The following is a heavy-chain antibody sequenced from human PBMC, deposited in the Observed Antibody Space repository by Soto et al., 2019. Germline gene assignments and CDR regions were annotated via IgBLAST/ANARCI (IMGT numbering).Heavy chain of an antibody. CDR2: TYYRSKWYN. D-gene: IGHD4-17*01. J-gene: IGHJ4*02. V-gene: IGHV6-1*01. Sequence: SQTLSLTCAISGDSVSSNSAAWNWIRQSPSRALEWLGRTYYRSKWYNDYAVSVKSRITINPDTSKNQFSLQLNSVTPEDTAVYYCAREGGVYGGNSYYFDYWGQGTLVTVSS. CDR3: AREGGVYGGNSYYFDY. CDR1: GDSVSSNSAA.